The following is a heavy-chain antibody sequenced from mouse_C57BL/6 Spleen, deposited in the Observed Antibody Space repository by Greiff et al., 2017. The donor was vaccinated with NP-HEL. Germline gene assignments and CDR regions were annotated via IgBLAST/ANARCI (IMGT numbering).Heavy chain of an antibody. J-gene: IGHJ2*01. CDR3: AREGLYYYGSSYVPSFDY. D-gene: IGHD1-1*01. Sequence: VQLQQSGAELVKPGASVKMSCKASGYTFTSYWITWVKQRPGQGLEWIGDIYPGSGSTNYNEKFKSKATLTVDTSSSTAYMQLSSLTSEDSAVYYCAREGLYYYGSSYVPSFDYWGQGTTLTVSS. CDR1: GYTFTSYW. CDR2: IYPGSGST. V-gene: IGHV1-55*01.